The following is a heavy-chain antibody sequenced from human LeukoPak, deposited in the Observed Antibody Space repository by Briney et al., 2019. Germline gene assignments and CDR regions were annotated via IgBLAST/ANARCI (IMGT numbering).Heavy chain of an antibody. J-gene: IGHJ6*03. V-gene: IGHV3-30*18. CDR1: GFTFSSYG. Sequence: GGSLRLSCAASGFTFSSYGMHWVRQAPGKGLEWVAVISYDGSNKYYADSVKGRFTISRDNSKNTLYLQMNSLRAEDTAVYYCAKERDSSGWFFGRTNYYYYMDVRGKGTTVTVSS. D-gene: IGHD6-19*01. CDR3: AKERDSSGWFFGRTNYYYYMDV. CDR2: ISYDGSNK.